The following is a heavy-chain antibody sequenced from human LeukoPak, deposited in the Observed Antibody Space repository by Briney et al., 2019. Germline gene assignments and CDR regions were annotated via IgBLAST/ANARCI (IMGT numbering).Heavy chain of an antibody. D-gene: IGHD3-16*01. V-gene: IGHV3-7*03. J-gene: IGHJ6*02. Sequence: GGSLKLSCAASGFTFSSYWMNWARQAPGKGLEWVASINHNGNVNYYVDSVKGRFTISRDNAKNSLYLQMSNLRAEDTAVYFCARGGGLDVWGQGATVTVSS. CDR3: ARGGGLDV. CDR1: GFTFSSYW. CDR2: INHNGNVN.